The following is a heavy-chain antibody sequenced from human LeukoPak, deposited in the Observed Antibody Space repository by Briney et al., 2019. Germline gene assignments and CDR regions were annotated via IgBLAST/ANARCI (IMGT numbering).Heavy chain of an antibody. CDR1: GGSFSGYY. D-gene: IGHD3-3*01. CDR2: INHSGST. J-gene: IGHJ6*03. Sequence: SETLSLTCAVYGGSFSGYYWSWIRQPPGKGLEWIGEINHSGSTYYNPSLKSRVTISVDTSKNQFSLKLSSVTAADTAVYYCARAVNYDFWSGYYYYYYMDVWGKGTTVTVSS. CDR3: ARAVNYDFWSGYYYYYYMDV. V-gene: IGHV4-34*01.